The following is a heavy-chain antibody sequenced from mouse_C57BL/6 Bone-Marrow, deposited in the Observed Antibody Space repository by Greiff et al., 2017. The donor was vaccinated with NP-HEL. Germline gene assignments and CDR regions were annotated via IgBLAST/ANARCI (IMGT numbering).Heavy chain of an antibody. CDR1: GYTFTSYG. J-gene: IGHJ1*03. D-gene: IGHD1-1*01. CDR2: IYPRSGNT. Sequence: QVQLQQSGAELARPGASVKLSCKASGYTFTSYGISWVKQRPGQGLEWIGEIYPRSGNTYYNEKFKGKATLPADKSSSTAYMELRSLTSEDSAVYFGATRFGFITMAVEGGYWYFDVGGTGTTVTVSS. CDR3: ATRFGFITMAVEGGYWYFDV. V-gene: IGHV1-81*01.